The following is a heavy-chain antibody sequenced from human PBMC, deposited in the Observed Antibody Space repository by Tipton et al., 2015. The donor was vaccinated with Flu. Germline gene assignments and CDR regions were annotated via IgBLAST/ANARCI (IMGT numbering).Heavy chain of an antibody. CDR3: AKDYGIAVAGGHYYYYGMDV. CDR1: GFTFSSYG. CDR2: ISYDGSNK. D-gene: IGHD6-19*01. V-gene: IGHV3-30*18. J-gene: IGHJ6*02. Sequence: RSLRLSCAASGFTFSSYGMHWVRQAPGKGLEWVAVISYDGSNKYYADSVKGRFTISRDNSKNTLYLQMNSLRAEDTAVYYCAKDYGIAVAGGHYYYYGMDVWGQGTTVTVSS.